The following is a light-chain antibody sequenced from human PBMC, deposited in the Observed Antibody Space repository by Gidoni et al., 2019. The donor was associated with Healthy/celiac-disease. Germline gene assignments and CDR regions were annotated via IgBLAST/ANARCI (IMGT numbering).Light chain of an antibody. Sequence: DVKMTQSPSSLSASVGDRVTITCQASQDISNYLTWYQQKPGQAPKLLIYDASTLETGVPSRFSGSGSGTDFTFTISSLQPEDIATYYCQQYDNLPYTFGQXTKLEIK. CDR3: QQYDNLPYT. V-gene: IGKV1-33*01. CDR1: QDISNY. CDR2: DAS. J-gene: IGKJ2*01.